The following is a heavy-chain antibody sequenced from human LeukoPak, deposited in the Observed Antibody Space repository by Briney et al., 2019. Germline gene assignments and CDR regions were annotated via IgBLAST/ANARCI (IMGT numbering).Heavy chain of an antibody. V-gene: IGHV5-10-1*01. CDR2: TDPSDSYI. CDR1: GYSFTSYW. J-gene: IGHJ3*01. Sequence: GESLKISCKASGYSFTSYWISWVRQMPGKGLEWMGNTDPSDSYINYSPSFQGHVTISADKSVSTAYLHWSSLKASDTAMYFCARPYSGSYSYRPFDLWGQGTMVTVSS. CDR3: ARPYSGSYSYRPFDL. D-gene: IGHD1-26*01.